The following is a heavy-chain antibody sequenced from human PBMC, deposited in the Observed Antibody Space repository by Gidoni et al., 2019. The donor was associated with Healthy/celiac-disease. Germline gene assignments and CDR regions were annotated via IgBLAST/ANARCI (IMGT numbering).Heavy chain of an antibody. CDR3: ARDQLWFTPLDYFDY. CDR2: INSDGSST. Sequence: EVQLVESGGGLVQPGGSLRLSCAASGFTFSSYWMYWVRHGQGKGLVWVPRINSDGSSTSYADSVKGRFTISRDNAKNTLYLQMNSLRAEDTAVYYCARDQLWFTPLDYFDYWGQGTLVTVSS. D-gene: IGHD5-18*01. V-gene: IGHV3-74*01. CDR1: GFTFSSYW. J-gene: IGHJ4*02.